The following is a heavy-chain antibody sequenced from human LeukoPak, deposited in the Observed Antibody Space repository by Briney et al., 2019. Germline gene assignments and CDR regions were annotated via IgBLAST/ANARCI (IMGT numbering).Heavy chain of an antibody. CDR1: GGSFSGYY. Sequence: SETLSLTCAVYGGSFSGYYWSWIRQPPGKGLEWIGEINHSGSTNYNPSLKSRVTISVDTSKNQFSLKLSSVTAADTAVYYCASGEMATTTEGYYYMDVWGKGTTITVSS. CDR3: ASGEMATTTEGYYYMDV. D-gene: IGHD5-24*01. CDR2: INHSGST. J-gene: IGHJ6*03. V-gene: IGHV4-34*01.